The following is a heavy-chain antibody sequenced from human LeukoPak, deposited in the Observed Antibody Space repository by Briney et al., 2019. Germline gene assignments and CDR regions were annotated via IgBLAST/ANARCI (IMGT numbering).Heavy chain of an antibody. D-gene: IGHD3-10*01. V-gene: IGHV3-23*01. Sequence: GSLRLSCAASGFTLSDYAMSWVRQAPGKGPEWVSGISGSGSTTVYTDPVKGRFTVSRDNSKNTLYLQMNSLRDEDTAVYYCAKDAQGGSGSYSWGTFDYWGQGTLVTVSS. CDR1: GFTLSDYA. CDR3: AKDAQGGSGSYSWGTFDY. CDR2: ISGSGSTT. J-gene: IGHJ4*02.